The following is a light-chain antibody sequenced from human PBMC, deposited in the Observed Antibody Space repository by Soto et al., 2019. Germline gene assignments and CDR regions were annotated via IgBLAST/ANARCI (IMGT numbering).Light chain of an antibody. J-gene: IGKJ1*01. CDR3: QQYASSPT. CDR1: QSVTNSY. CDR2: GAS. V-gene: IGKV3-20*01. Sequence: IVLTHSPGTLCLSPGETATLSCRASQSVTNSYVAWYQQQLGQAPRLLIYGASIRATGIPDRFSGSGSGTDFTLTISGLEPEDSAVFYCQQYASSPTFGQGTKVEI.